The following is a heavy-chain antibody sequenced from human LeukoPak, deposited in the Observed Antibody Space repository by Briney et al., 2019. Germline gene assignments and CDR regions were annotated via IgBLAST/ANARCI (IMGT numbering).Heavy chain of an antibody. CDR2: VDPEDGET. D-gene: IGHD1-1*01. V-gene: IGHV1-69-2*01. J-gene: IGHJ4*02. CDR1: GYTFTDYY. Sequence: ASVKISCKVSGYTFTDYYMPWVQQAPGKGLEWMGLVDPEDGETIYAETFQGRVTITADTSTDTAYMELSSLRSEDTAVYYCATGESYTTSFDYWGQGTLVTVSS. CDR3: ATGESYTTSFDY.